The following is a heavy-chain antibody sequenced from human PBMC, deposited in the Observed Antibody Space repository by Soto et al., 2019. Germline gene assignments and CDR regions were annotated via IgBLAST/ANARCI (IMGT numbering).Heavy chain of an antibody. Sequence: QVQLVQSGAEVKKPGASVKVSCKASGYTFTSYDINWVRQATGQGLEWMAWMNPNSGHTDYAQKFQGRVTMNRNTSISTAYMELSSLRSDDTAVYYCARGPIAVADYYFDSWGQGTLVTVSS. D-gene: IGHD6-19*01. CDR2: MNPNSGHT. V-gene: IGHV1-8*01. J-gene: IGHJ4*02. CDR3: ARGPIAVADYYFDS. CDR1: GYTFTSYD.